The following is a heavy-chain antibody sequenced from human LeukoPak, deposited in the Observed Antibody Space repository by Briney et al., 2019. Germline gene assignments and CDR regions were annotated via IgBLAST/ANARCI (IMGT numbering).Heavy chain of an antibody. Sequence: GSSVKVSCRASGGTFSSYAISWVRQAPGQGLEWMGRIIPILGIANYAQKFQGRVTITADKSKSTAYMELSSLRSEDTAVYYCARDFDVCSDGSCYWAGWFDPWGQGTLGTVSS. D-gene: IGHD2-15*01. CDR3: ARDFDVCSDGSCYWAGWFDP. CDR2: IIPILGIA. J-gene: IGHJ5*02. V-gene: IGHV1-69*04. CDR1: GGTFSSYA.